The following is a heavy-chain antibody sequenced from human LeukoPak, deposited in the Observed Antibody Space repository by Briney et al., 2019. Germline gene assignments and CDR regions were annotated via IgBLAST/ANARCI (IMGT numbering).Heavy chain of an antibody. CDR2: ISGSGGST. J-gene: IGHJ4*02. Sequence: GGSLRLSCAASGFTFSSYAMSWVRQAPGKGLEWVSAISGSGGSTYYADSVKGRFTISRDNSKNTPYLQMNSLRAEDTAVYYCAKDQGYSGYDPGDYWGQGTLVTVSS. D-gene: IGHD5-12*01. CDR1: GFTFSSYA. CDR3: AKDQGYSGYDPGDY. V-gene: IGHV3-23*01.